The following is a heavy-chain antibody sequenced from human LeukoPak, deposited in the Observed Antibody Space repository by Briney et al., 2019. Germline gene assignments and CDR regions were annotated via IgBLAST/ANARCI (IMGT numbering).Heavy chain of an antibody. CDR2: IYYSGST. CDR3: ARFTAAAGDYYLDY. D-gene: IGHD6-13*01. V-gene: IGHV4-39*01. CDR1: GGSISSSSYY. J-gene: IGHJ4*02. Sequence: SETLSLTCTVSGGSISSSSYYWGWIRQPPGKGLEWVGSIYYSGSTYYHPSLKSRVTISVDTSKNQFSLKLSSVTAADTAVYYCARFTAAAGDYYLDYWGQGTLVTVSS.